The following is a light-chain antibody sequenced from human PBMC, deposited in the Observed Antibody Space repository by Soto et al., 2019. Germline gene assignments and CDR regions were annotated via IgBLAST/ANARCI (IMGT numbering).Light chain of an antibody. V-gene: IGKV1-39*01. CDR3: QQSYTTPRT. Sequence: DIQMTQSPSSLSASVGDRVTITCRASQSISNYLNWYQQKPGKAPKLLIYAASSLQSGVPSRFSGSGSGTDFTLTIVTLQSEDFASYYCQQSYTTPRTFGQGTKVEIK. CDR2: AAS. CDR1: QSISNY. J-gene: IGKJ1*01.